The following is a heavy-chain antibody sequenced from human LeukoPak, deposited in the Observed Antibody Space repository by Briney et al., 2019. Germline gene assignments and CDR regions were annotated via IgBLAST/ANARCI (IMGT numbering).Heavy chain of an antibody. Sequence: SETPSLTCTVSGGSISSYYWSWIRQPPGKGLEWIGYIYYSGSTNYNPSLKSRVTISVDTSKNQFSLKLSSVTAADTAVYYCARGGELLPLSFDYWGQGTLVTVSS. V-gene: IGHV4-59*01. J-gene: IGHJ4*02. D-gene: IGHD3-10*01. CDR2: IYYSGST. CDR3: ARGGELLPLSFDY. CDR1: GGSISSYY.